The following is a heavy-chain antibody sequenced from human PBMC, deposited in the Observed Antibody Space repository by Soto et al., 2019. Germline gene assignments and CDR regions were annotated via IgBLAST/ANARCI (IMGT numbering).Heavy chain of an antibody. CDR2: ISGSGGHT. CDR1: GFTFGSYA. CDR3: ARDWLRRDDILTPSWNFNL. D-gene: IGHD3-9*01. J-gene: IGHJ2*01. Sequence: EVQLLESGGGVAQPGGSVTLSCEASGFTFGSYAMSWVRQAPGKGLEWVSAISGSGGHTHYSDSVKGRFIISRDNSKNTMSLQMSSLRAEDSAIYYCARDWLRRDDILTPSWNFNLWGQGTLVTAS. V-gene: IGHV3-23*01.